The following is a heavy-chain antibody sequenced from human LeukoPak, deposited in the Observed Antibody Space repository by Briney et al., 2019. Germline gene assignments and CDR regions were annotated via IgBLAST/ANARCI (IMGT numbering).Heavy chain of an antibody. V-gene: IGHV4-59*08. CDR2: IYYSGST. J-gene: IGHJ3*01. Sequence: SETLSLTCTVSGGSISSYYWSWIRQPPGKGLEWIGYIYYSGSTYYNPSLKSRVTIPVDTSKNQFSLKLSSVTAADTALYYCARWEESDAFDLGPRDNGHRLF. CDR3: ARWEESDAFD. D-gene: IGHD1-26*01. CDR1: GGSISSYY.